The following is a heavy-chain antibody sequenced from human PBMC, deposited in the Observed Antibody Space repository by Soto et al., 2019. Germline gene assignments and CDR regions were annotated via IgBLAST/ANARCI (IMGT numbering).Heavy chain of an antibody. CDR1: GFTFSSYA. J-gene: IGHJ4*02. CDR3: ASPRGYSYEFEY. V-gene: IGHV3-30-3*01. D-gene: IGHD5-18*01. CDR2: ISYDGSNK. Sequence: PGWSLRLSCAASGFTFSSYAMHWVRQAPGKGLEWVAFISYDGSNKYYADSVKGRFTISRDNSKNTLYLQMNSLRAEDTAVYYCASPRGYSYEFEYWGEGTLVTVSS.